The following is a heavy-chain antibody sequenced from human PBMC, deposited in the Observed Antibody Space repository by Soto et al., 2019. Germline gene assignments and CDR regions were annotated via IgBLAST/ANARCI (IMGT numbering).Heavy chain of an antibody. CDR2: IIPIFGTA. CDR3: ARRGYYGSGSRMTYYYYGMDV. J-gene: IGHJ6*02. Sequence: SVKVSCKASEGTSSSNAISWLQQAPGKGLEWMGGIIPIFGTANYAQKFQGRVTITADESTSTAYMELSSLRSEDTAVYYCARRGYYGSGSRMTYYYYGMDVWGQGTTVTVSS. V-gene: IGHV1-69*13. D-gene: IGHD3-10*01. CDR1: EGTSSSNA.